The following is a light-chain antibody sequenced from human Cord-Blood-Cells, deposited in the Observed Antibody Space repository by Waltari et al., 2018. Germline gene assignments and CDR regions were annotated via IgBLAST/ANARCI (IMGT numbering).Light chain of an antibody. CDR1: KLGDKY. J-gene: IGLJ1*01. CDR2: QDS. Sequence: SYELTQPPSVSVSPGQTASITCSGDKLGDKYACWYQQKPGQSPVLVIYQDSKRPSGFPCRFAGSNSGNTATLTISGTQAMDEADYYCQAWDSSTYVFGTGTKVTVL. V-gene: IGLV3-1*01. CDR3: QAWDSSTYV.